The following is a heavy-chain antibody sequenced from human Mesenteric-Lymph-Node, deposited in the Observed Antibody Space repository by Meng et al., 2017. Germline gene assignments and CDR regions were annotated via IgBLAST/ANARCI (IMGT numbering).Heavy chain of an antibody. CDR3: ARGGNRDYVYWYFDL. CDR1: GFTFTSYE. Sequence: GGSLRLSCATSGFTFTSYEFNWVRQAPGKGPEWVSYIDKSGGRVEYADSVKGRFTISRDNAKNSLFLQMNSLRVEDTAVYYCARGGNRDYVYWYFDLWGRGTLVTVSS. D-gene: IGHD4-17*01. CDR2: IDKSGGRV. J-gene: IGHJ2*01. V-gene: IGHV3-48*03.